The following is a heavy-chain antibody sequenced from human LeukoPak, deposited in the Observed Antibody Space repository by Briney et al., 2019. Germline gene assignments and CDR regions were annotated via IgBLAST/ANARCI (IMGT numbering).Heavy chain of an antibody. J-gene: IGHJ4*02. Sequence: LRLSXXXSGXTXXSYAMHWVRQAPGKGLEWVAVISYDGSNKYYADSVKGRFTISRDNSKNTLYLQMNSLRAEDTAVYYCARERAGYDYWGQGTLVTVSS. CDR2: ISYDGSNK. V-gene: IGHV3-30-3*01. CDR3: ARERAGYDY. CDR1: GXTXXSYA. D-gene: IGHD3-10*01.